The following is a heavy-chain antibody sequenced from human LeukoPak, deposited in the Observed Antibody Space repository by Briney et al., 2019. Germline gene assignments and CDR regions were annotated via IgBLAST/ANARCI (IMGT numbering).Heavy chain of an antibody. Sequence: ASVKVSCKASGYTFTSSDINWVRQAAGQGLEWMGWINPNSGRTGYAQKFQGRVTMTASTSISTAYMGLSSLRFDDTAVYYCARGRSGLAAAGTYDYWGQGTLITVSS. CDR3: ARGRSGLAAAGTYDY. J-gene: IGHJ4*02. CDR2: INPNSGRT. V-gene: IGHV1-8*01. D-gene: IGHD6-13*01. CDR1: GYTFTSSD.